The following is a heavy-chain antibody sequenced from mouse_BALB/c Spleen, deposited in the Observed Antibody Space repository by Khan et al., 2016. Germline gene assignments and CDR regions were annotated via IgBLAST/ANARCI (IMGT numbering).Heavy chain of an antibody. D-gene: IGHD1-1*01. V-gene: IGHV4-1*02. CDR3: ARAGYYGYLAY. CDR2: INSDSRTI. Sequence: EVKLLESGGGLVQPGGSLKLSCAASGFDFRRYWMSWVRQAPGKGLEWIGEINSDSRTINYSPSLKDKFTISRDNAKRTLYLQMSKVRSEDTALYYCARAGYYGYLAYWGQGTLVSVSA. CDR1: GFDFRRYW. J-gene: IGHJ3*01.